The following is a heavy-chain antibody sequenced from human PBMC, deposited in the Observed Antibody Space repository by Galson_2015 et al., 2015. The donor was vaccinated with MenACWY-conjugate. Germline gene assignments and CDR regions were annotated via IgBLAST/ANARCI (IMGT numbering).Heavy chain of an antibody. J-gene: IGHJ4*02. Sequence: SLRLSCAASGFSFSNCFMSWVRQAPGKGLEWVSGITGSGGNTYYADSVQGRFTLFRDNSKKTLYLQMNSLRAEDTAVYFCARAVPSRGAEVSDFWGQGTLDTVSS. CDR3: ARAVPSRGAEVSDF. D-gene: IGHD1-26*01. V-gene: IGHV3-23*01. CDR2: ITGSGGNT. CDR1: GFSFSNCF.